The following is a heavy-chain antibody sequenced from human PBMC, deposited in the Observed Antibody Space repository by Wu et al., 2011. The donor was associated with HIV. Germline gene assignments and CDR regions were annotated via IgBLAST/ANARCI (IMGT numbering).Heavy chain of an antibody. D-gene: IGHD6-19*01. Sequence: VQLVQSGREVKKPGESLKISCKASGYRFTKYWIGWARQVPGKRLEWMGAIYPEDSDTRYAPTFQGQVTISADPSVNTAFLQWSSLRASDTALYYCARGSVAGRIFDFWGQGTQVIVSS. CDR1: GYRFTKYW. CDR3: ARGSVAGRIFDF. CDR2: IYPEDSDT. V-gene: IGHV5-51*01. J-gene: IGHJ4*02.